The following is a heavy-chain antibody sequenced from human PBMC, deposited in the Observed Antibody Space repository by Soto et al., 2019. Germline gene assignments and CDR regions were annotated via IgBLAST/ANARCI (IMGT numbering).Heavy chain of an antibody. CDR1: GYIFTNYY. D-gene: IGHD6-13*01. CDR2: INPLPTSGST. CDR3: ARDLAAAAY. J-gene: IGHJ4*02. V-gene: IGHV1-46*01. Sequence: QVQLVQSGAEVKKPGASVKVSCKASGYIFTNYYIHWVRQAPGQGLECMAIINPLPTSGSTNYAQKFQGRVTVTRDTSTSTVYLELSSLRSDDTAVYYCARDLAAAAYWGQGTMVTDSS.